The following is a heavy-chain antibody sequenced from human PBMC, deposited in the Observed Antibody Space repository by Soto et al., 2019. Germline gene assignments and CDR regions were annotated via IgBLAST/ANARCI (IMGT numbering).Heavy chain of an antibody. Sequence: QVQLVQSGAEVKKPGASVKVSCKASGYTFTSYGITWVRQAPGQGLEWMGWISAYNANTDYAQKLQGRDTMTTDTSTSTAYMELRGLRSDDTAVYYCARSAKVGATYYYYYGMDVWGQGTTVTVSS. J-gene: IGHJ6*02. CDR3: ARSAKVGATYYYYYGMDV. V-gene: IGHV1-18*01. CDR2: ISAYNANT. D-gene: IGHD1-26*01. CDR1: GYTFTSYG.